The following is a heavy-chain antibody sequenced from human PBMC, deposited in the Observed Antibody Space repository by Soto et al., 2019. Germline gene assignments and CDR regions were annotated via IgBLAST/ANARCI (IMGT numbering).Heavy chain of an antibody. CDR2: IGTYSGDT. Sequence: GASVKVSCKASGYTFFTYDISWVRQAPGQGLEWMGRIGTYSGDTKYAQKFQGRVTMTTDTSTTTAYLELRSLRSDDTAVYYCARHHGPTTSENWFDPWGQGTLVTVSS. CDR3: ARHHGPTTSENWFDP. J-gene: IGHJ5*02. V-gene: IGHV1-18*01. CDR1: GYTFFTYD. D-gene: IGHD5-12*01.